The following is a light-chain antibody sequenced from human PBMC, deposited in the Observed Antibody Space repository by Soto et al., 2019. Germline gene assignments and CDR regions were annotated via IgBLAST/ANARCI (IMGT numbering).Light chain of an antibody. CDR2: AAS. CDR1: QSISSY. Sequence: DIQMTQSPSSLSASVGDRVTITCRASQSISSYLNWYQQKPGKAPKLLIYAASSLQSGVPSRFSGSGSGTDFTRPISSLQPEDFATYYCQQSYSTPTFGQGTRLELK. CDR3: QQSYSTPT. J-gene: IGKJ5*01. V-gene: IGKV1-39*01.